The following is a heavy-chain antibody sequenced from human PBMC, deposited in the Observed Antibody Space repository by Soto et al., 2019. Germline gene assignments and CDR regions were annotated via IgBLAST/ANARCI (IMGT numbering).Heavy chain of an antibody. V-gene: IGHV3-49*03. D-gene: IGHD4-17*01. CDR2: IRSKAYGGTT. CDR3: TRGYGDPYYYPGMAF. J-gene: IGHJ6*04. Sequence: GGSLRLSCTASGFTFGDYAMSWFRQAPGKGLEWVGFIRSKAYGGTTEYAASVKGRFTISRDDSKSIAYLQMNSLKTEDTAVYYCTRGYGDPYYYPGMAFGGKGTTVPVPP. CDR1: GFTFGDYA.